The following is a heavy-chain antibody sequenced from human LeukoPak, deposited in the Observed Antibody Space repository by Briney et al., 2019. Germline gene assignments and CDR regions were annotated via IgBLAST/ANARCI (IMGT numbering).Heavy chain of an antibody. CDR1: GYSFTDYY. D-gene: IGHD3-3*01. Sequence: ASVKVSCKTSGYSFTDYYIHWVRQAPGQGLEWMGWINTKSGRTSSARKFQGRVTMTRDPSITTVYMGMAWLTSDDTAIHFCARADFIDAGPYLIGPWGQGTLVTVSS. J-gene: IGHJ5*02. CDR3: ARADFIDAGPYLIGP. CDR2: INTKSGRT. V-gene: IGHV1-2*02.